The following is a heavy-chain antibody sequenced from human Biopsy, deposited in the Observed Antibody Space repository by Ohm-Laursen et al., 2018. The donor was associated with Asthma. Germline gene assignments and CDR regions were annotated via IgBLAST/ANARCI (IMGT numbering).Heavy chain of an antibody. CDR1: GGTFSNFA. V-gene: IGHV1-69*13. CDR2: IMTIFGTT. J-gene: IGHJ6*02. CDR3: ARCQVGYSSGWSLLLKKIYYSGMDA. D-gene: IGHD6-19*01. Sequence: SVKVSCKAPGGTFSNFAISWVRQAPGQGLEWLGGIMTIFGTTNYAQKFQGRVTITADESTSTAYMEVTSLRSEDTAIYYCARCQVGYSSGWSLLLKKIYYSGMDAWGQGTAVTVSS.